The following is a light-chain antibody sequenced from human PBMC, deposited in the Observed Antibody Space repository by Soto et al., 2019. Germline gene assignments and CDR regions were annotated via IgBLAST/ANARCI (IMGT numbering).Light chain of an antibody. Sequence: EIVLTQSPSTLSVSLGERSTVXXRASQSVGSSLAWYRQKPGQAPRLLXYGASTRATGVPARFSGSGSGTEFTLTISSLQSEDFALYYCQQYNNWPPITFGQGTRLEIK. J-gene: IGKJ5*01. CDR3: QQYNNWPPIT. CDR2: GAS. CDR1: QSVGSS. V-gene: IGKV3D-15*01.